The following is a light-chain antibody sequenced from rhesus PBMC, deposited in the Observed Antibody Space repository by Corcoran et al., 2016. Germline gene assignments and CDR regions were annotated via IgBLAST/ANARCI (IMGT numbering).Light chain of an antibody. CDR1: TSDIGGYNR. CDR3: SSFAASSSYV. J-gene: IGLJ1*01. CDR2: AVS. V-gene: IGLV2S4*01. Sequence: QAAPTQSPSMSGSPGQSVTISCSGTTSDIGGYNRVSWYQQHPGKAPKLIISAVSKRPSGVSDRFSGSKSGNTASLTISGLQAEDEADYYCSSFAASSSYVFGAGTRLTVL.